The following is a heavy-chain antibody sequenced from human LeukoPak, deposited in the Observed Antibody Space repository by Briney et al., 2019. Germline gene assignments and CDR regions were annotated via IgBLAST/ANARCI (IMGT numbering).Heavy chain of an antibody. J-gene: IGHJ6*03. CDR2: ISYDGSNK. Sequence: GGSLRLSCAASGFTFSSYAMHWVRQAPGKGLEWVAVISYDGSNKYYADSVKGRFTISRDNAKNSLYLQMNSLRAEDTAVYYCAGDGKGLIVGATAPSYYYYMDVWGKGTTVTVSS. CDR3: AGDGKGLIVGATAPSYYYYMDV. V-gene: IGHV3-30-3*01. CDR1: GFTFSSYA. D-gene: IGHD1-26*01.